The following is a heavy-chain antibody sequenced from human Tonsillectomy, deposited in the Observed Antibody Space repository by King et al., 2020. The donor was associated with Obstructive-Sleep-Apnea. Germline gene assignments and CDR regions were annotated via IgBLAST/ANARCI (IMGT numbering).Heavy chain of an antibody. CDR2: INHSGST. Sequence: VQLQQWGAGLLKPSENLSLTCVVYGGSFTGYYWSWIRQPPGKGLEWIGEINHSGSTHYNPSLKSRVTISIDTSKNQLSLRLSSVTAADTAVYYCARGPGYGGYNWFDPWGQGTLVTVSS. V-gene: IGHV4-34*01. J-gene: IGHJ5*02. D-gene: IGHD4-23*01. CDR3: ARGPGYGGYNWFDP. CDR1: GGSFTGYY.